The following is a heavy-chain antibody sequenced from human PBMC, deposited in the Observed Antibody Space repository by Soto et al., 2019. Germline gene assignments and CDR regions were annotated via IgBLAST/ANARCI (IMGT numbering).Heavy chain of an antibody. Sequence: EVQLVESGGGLVQPGGSLRLSCAASGFTFSSYWMHWVRQAPGKGLVWVSRINSDGSSTSYADSVKGRFTISRDNAKNTLYLQMNRLGAEDTAVYYCARPTRTRTLSGDYWGQGTLVTVSS. D-gene: IGHD2-2*01. V-gene: IGHV3-74*01. CDR2: INSDGSST. J-gene: IGHJ4*02. CDR1: GFTFSSYW. CDR3: ARPTRTRTLSGDY.